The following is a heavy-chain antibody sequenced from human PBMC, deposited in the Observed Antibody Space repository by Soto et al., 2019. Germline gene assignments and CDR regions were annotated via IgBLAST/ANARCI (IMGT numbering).Heavy chain of an antibody. CDR3: ARGQRETPVVVPADHPHWFDP. Sequence: KTPLASVKVSCKASGGTFSSYAINWVRQAPGQGLEWMGGIIPIFGTANYAQKFQGRVTITADESTSTAYMELSSLRSEDTAVYYCARGQRETPVVVPADHPHWFDPWGQGTLVTVSS. CDR1: GGTFSSYA. V-gene: IGHV1-69*13. CDR2: IIPIFGTA. D-gene: IGHD2-2*01. J-gene: IGHJ5*02.